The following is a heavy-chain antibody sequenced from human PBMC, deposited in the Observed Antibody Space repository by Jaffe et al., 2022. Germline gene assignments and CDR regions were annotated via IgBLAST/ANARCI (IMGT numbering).Heavy chain of an antibody. CDR1: GFTFDDYA. CDR3: AKDSGDIVAAWAAFDI. V-gene: IGHV3-9*01. CDR2: ISWNSGSI. D-gene: IGHD5-12*01. Sequence: EVQLVESGGGLVQPGRSLRLSCAASGFTFDDYAMHWVRQAPGKGLEWVSGISWNSGSIGYADSVKGRFTISRDNAKNSLYLQMNSLRAEDTALYYCAKDSGDIVAAWAAFDIWGQGTMVTVSS. J-gene: IGHJ3*02.